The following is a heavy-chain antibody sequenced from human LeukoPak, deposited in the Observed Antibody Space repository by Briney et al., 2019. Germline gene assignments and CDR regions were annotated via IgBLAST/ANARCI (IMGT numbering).Heavy chain of an antibody. CDR3: ARVHCSGGGCYQRNDGLEF. V-gene: IGHV3-21*01. J-gene: IGHJ3*01. CDR1: GFTSTSYS. Sequence: PGGSLRLSCAASGFTSTSYSMNWVRQAPGKGLEWVSSISINSDYIYYAVSMKGRFTVSRDNAKNSLYLQMNSLRAEDTAVYYCARVHCSGGGCYQRNDGLEFWGQGTMVTVSS. CDR2: ISINSDYI. D-gene: IGHD2-15*01.